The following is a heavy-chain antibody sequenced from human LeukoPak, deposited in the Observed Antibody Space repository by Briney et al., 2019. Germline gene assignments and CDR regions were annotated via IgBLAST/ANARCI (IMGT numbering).Heavy chain of an antibody. Sequence: PGGSLRLSCVASGFSLISSGMHWVRQAPGKGLEWVALTSFDGRNQDYADSVKGRFTISRDTSNNTVSLQMNSLRPDDTAVYYCAKQAYNWNDVLGYWGQGTLVTVSS. CDR2: TSFDGRNQ. D-gene: IGHD1-20*01. CDR3: AKQAYNWNDVLGY. CDR1: GFSLISSG. J-gene: IGHJ4*02. V-gene: IGHV3-30*18.